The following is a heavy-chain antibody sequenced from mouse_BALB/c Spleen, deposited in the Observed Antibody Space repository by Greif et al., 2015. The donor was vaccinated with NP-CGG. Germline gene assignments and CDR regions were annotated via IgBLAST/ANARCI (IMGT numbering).Heavy chain of an antibody. D-gene: IGHD2-3*01. V-gene: IGHV5-12-1*01. Sequence: EVKLVESGGGLVKPGGSLKLSCAASGFAFSSYDMSWVRQTPEKRLEWVAYISSGGGSTYYPDTVKGRFTISRDNAKNTLYLQMSSLKSEDTAMYYCARQGGYSPWFAYWGQGTLVTVSA. J-gene: IGHJ3*01. CDR3: ARQGGYSPWFAY. CDR2: ISSGGGST. CDR1: GFAFSSYD.